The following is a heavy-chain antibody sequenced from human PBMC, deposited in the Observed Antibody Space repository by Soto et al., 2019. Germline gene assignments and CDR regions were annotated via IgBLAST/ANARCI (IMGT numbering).Heavy chain of an antibody. CDR2: IIPIFGTA. J-gene: IGHJ1*01. Sequence: SVKVSCKASGGTFSSYAISWVRQAPGQGLEWMGGIIPIFGTANYAQKFQGRVTITADESTSTAYMELSSLRSEDTAVYYCARDPRGYCGGECYPPGPHFQHWGQGTLFTVS. CDR3: ARDPRGYCGGECYPPGPHFQH. CDR1: GGTFSSYA. D-gene: IGHD2-21*01. V-gene: IGHV1-69*13.